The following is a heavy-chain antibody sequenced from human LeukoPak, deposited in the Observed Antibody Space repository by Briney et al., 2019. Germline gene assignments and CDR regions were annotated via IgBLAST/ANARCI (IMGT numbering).Heavy chain of an antibody. CDR3: ARVKSVPAARDSSLGIDY. J-gene: IGHJ4*02. CDR1: GFTFSSCG. V-gene: IGHV3-21*01. Sequence: GSLRLSCAASGFTFSSCGMHWVRQAPGKGLEWVSSITGVSSYMYYTDSVKGRFTISRDNAKNSLYLQMNSLRAEDTAVYYCARVKSVPAARDSSLGIDYWGQGTLVTVSS. D-gene: IGHD2-2*01. CDR2: ITGVSSYM.